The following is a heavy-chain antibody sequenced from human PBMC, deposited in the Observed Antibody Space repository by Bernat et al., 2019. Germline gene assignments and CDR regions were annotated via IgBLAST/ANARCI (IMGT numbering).Heavy chain of an antibody. D-gene: IGHD1-14*01. J-gene: IGHJ5*02. CDR1: GGSISSGGYY. CDR2: IYYSGST. Sequence: QVQLQESGPGLVKPSQTLSLTCTVPGGSISSGGYYWSWIRQHPGKGLEWIGYIYYSGSTYYNPSLKSRVTISVDTSKNQFSLKLSSVTAADTAVYYCASVESPKNRKLNGGWFDPWGQGTLVTVSS. CDR3: ASVESPKNRKLNGGWFDP. V-gene: IGHV4-31*03.